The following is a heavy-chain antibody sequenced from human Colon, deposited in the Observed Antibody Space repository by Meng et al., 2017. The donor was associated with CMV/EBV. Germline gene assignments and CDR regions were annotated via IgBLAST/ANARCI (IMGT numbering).Heavy chain of an antibody. J-gene: IGHJ5*02. CDR1: GDSVSSNSAA. CDR3: ARGGKYTSGSYFDP. V-gene: IGHV6-1*01. CDR2: TDDRSQWYN. D-gene: IGHD6-19*01. Sequence: LQCHQSGPVLVKPPHPLSLTCAISGDSVSSNSAAWNWIRQSPSRGLEWLGRTDDRSQWYNEYAVSVRSRITINPDTAKNQFSLQLNSVTPEDTAVYYCARGGKYTSGSYFDPWGQGTLVTVSS.